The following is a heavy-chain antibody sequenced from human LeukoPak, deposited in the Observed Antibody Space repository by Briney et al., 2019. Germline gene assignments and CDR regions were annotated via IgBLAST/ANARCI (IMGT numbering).Heavy chain of an antibody. CDR2: SSSSSSYK. J-gene: IGHJ4*02. Sequence: GGSLRLSCAASGFIFGSYSMNWVRQAPGKGLEWVSASSSSSSYKYYADSVKGRFTISRDNAKNSLYLQMNSLRAEDTAVYYCARAKYDILTGYSQTHFDYWGQGTLVTVSS. CDR1: GFIFGSYS. CDR3: ARAKYDILTGYSQTHFDY. D-gene: IGHD3-9*01. V-gene: IGHV3-21*01.